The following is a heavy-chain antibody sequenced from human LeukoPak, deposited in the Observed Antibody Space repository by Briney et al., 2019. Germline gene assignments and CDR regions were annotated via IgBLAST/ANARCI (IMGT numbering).Heavy chain of an antibody. J-gene: IGHJ6*03. CDR1: GGSISGDY. Sequence: SETLSLTCTVSGGSISGDYWSWIRQPAGKGLEWIGRLYTSGSTNYNPSLKSRFTMSVDRSKNQFSLKLSSGTAADTAVYYCARDIWVTDAYRGDYYYMDVWGKGTTVTVSS. CDR3: ARDIWVTDAYRGDYYYMDV. V-gene: IGHV4-4*07. CDR2: LYTSGST. D-gene: IGHD3-16*01.